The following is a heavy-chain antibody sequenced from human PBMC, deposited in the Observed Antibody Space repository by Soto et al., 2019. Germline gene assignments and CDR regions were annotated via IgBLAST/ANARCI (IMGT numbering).Heavy chain of an antibody. V-gene: IGHV3-33*01. Sequence: QVQLVESGGGVVQPGRSLRLSCAASGFIFSRHAMHWVRQAPGKGLEWVAQIWYDGSVKNYADSMKGRFTISRDSPKNKLFLQMNSLRAEDTAVYYCARDGQDLAPYAFDIWGQGTLVTVSS. CDR3: ARDGQDLAPYAFDI. CDR1: GFIFSRHA. CDR2: IWYDGSVK. J-gene: IGHJ3*02.